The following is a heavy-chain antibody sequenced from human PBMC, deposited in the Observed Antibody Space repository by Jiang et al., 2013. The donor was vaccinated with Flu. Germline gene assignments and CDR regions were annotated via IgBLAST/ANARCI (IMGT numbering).Heavy chain of an antibody. V-gene: IGHV3-30*18. CDR1: GFTFNNYG. CDR2: ISYDGSNK. Sequence: VQLVESGGAVVQPGRSLRLSCGASGFTFNNYGLHWVRQSPGRGLEWVAVISYDGSNKYYADSVKGRFIISRDNSKNTVDLQMNSLRAEDTAVYYCVKDYYHESQCGGDCYSGYFHYWGQGTLVTVS. J-gene: IGHJ4*01. CDR3: VKDYYHESQCGGDCYSGYFHY. D-gene: IGHD2-21*02.